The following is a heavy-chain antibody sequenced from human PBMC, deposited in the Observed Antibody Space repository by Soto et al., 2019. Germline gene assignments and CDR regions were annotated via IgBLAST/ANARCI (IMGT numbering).Heavy chain of an antibody. CDR1: GFTFSSYG. Sequence: QVQLVESGGGVVQPGRSLRLSCAASGFTFSSYGMHWVRQAPGKGLEWVAVISYDGSNKYYADSVKGRFTISRDNSKNTLYLHMNSLRVEDTAVYYCARDVSTTRYVPNWFDPWGQGTLVTVSS. J-gene: IGHJ5*02. CDR2: ISYDGSNK. CDR3: ARDVSTTRYVPNWFDP. V-gene: IGHV3-30*03. D-gene: IGHD3-16*02.